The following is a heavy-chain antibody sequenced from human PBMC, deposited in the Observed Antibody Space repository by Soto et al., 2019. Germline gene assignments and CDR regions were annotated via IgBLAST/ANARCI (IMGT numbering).Heavy chain of an antibody. V-gene: IGHV1-24*01. Sequence: ASVKGSCKVSGYTLTELSMHWVRQAPGKGLEWMGGFDPEDGETIYAQKFQGRVTMTEDTSTDTAYMELSSLRSEDTAVYYCATGYSYGYTAFDIWGQGTMVTVSS. CDR2: FDPEDGET. J-gene: IGHJ3*02. CDR1: GYTLTELS. CDR3: ATGYSYGYTAFDI. D-gene: IGHD5-18*01.